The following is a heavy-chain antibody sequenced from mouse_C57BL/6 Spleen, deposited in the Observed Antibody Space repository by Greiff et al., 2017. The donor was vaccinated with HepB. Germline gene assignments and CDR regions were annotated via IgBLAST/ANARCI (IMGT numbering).Heavy chain of an antibody. CDR3: AREGGNYGRAMDD. J-gene: IGHJ4*01. D-gene: IGHD2-1*01. V-gene: IGHV1-54*01. CDR2: INPGSGGT. CDR1: GYAFTNYL. Sequence: VQLQQSGAELVRPGTSVKVSCKASGYAFTNYLIEWVKQRPGQGLEWIGVINPGSGGTNYNEKFKGKATLTADKSSSTAYMQLSSLTSEDSAVYFCAREGGNYGRAMDDWGQGTSVTVSS.